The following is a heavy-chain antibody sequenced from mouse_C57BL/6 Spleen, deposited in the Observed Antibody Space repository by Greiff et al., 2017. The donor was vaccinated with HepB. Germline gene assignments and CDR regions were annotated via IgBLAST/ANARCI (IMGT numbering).Heavy chain of an antibody. CDR2: INPYNGDT. D-gene: IGHD1-1*01. V-gene: IGHV1-20*01. J-gene: IGHJ4*01. CDR3: ARGYGSSLYAMDY. Sequence: EVQLQQSGPELVKPGDSVKISCKASGYSFTGYFMNWVMQSHGKSLEWIGRINPYNGDTFYNQKFKGKATLTVDKSSSTAHMELRSLTSEDSAVYYWARGYGSSLYAMDYWGQGTSVTVSS. CDR1: GYSFTGYF.